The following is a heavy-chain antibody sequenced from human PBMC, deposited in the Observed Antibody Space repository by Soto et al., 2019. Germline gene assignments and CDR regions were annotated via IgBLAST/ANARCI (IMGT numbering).Heavy chain of an antibody. V-gene: IGHV3-13*04. Sequence: GVLMLSSSASGLTFSSYDMHLVRQGPGKGLEWVSAIGTAGDTNYAGSVKGRFTISRENAKNSLYLQMDSLRAGDTAIYFCARAIGPTLFDYWGQGTLVTVYS. D-gene: IGHD3-22*01. CDR3: ARAIGPTLFDY. CDR2: IGTAGDT. J-gene: IGHJ4*02. CDR1: GLTFSSYD.